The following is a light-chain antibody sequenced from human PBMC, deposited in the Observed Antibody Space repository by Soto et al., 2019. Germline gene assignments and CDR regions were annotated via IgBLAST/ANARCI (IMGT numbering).Light chain of an antibody. V-gene: IGKV1-39*01. CDR1: QSISNY. CDR3: QQNYYTPQS. CDR2: SAS. J-gene: IGKJ1*01. Sequence: DIQMTQSPSTLSASVGDRVTITCRASQSISNYLCWYHQKPGKAPKLLIYSASSLHSGGPSRFSGSGSGTDFTLTISSLQPEDVATDYCQQNYYTPQSFGQGTKVDIK.